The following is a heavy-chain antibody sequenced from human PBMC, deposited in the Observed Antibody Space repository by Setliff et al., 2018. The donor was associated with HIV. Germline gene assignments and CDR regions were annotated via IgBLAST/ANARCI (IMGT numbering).Heavy chain of an antibody. CDR3: ASTGGYSYGFFDS. D-gene: IGHD5-18*01. CDR2: IYYSGST. J-gene: IGHJ4*02. Sequence: SETLSLTCTVSGGSIFSHYWSWIRQPPGKGLEWIGYIYYSGSTNYNPSLKSRVTISVDTSKNRFSLKLSSVTAADTAVYYCASTGGYSYGFFDSWGQGALVTVSS. CDR1: GGSIFSHY. V-gene: IGHV4-59*11.